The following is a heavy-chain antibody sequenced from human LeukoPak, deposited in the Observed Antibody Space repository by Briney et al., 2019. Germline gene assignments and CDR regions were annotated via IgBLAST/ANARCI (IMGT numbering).Heavy chain of an antibody. CDR1: GFTFSSYG. CDR3: ARDLVTMVRGVINWFDP. D-gene: IGHD3-10*01. J-gene: IGHJ5*02. V-gene: IGHV3-30*03. CDR2: ISYDGRNK. Sequence: GGSLRLSCAASGFTFSSYGMHWVRQVPGKGLEWVAVISYDGRNKHYVDSVKGRFTISRDNAKNSLYLQMNSLRAEDTAVYYCARDLVTMVRGVINWFDPWGQGTLVTVSS.